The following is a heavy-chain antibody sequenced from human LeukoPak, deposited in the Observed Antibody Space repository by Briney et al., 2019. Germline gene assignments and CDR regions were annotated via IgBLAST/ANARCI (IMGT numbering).Heavy chain of an antibody. CDR1: GFTFHHYS. Sequence: GGSLRLSCSASGFTFHHYSMHWVRQPPGKGLEWVSLISWDGGITYYADSVRGRFTISRDNGKNSLSLEMNSLRTEDTALYYCAKDSNTGGYSFGSWGQGTLVTVTS. CDR3: AKDSNTGGYSFGS. J-gene: IGHJ4*02. V-gene: IGHV3-43*01. CDR2: ISWDGGIT. D-gene: IGHD5-12*01.